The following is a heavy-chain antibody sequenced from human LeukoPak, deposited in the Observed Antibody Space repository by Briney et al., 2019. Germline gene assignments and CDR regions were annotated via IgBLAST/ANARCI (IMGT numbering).Heavy chain of an antibody. D-gene: IGHD1-26*01. CDR2: IFYSGNT. Sequence: PSETLSLTCTVPGVSISSYYWSWIRQPPGKGLEWIGYIFYSGNTIYNPSLRSRVTISADTSKNHFSLRLRSVTAADTAVYYCARLAAISGSDYPDYWAKGTLVTVSS. J-gene: IGHJ4*02. CDR3: ARLAAISGSDYPDY. CDR1: GVSISSYY. V-gene: IGHV4-59*12.